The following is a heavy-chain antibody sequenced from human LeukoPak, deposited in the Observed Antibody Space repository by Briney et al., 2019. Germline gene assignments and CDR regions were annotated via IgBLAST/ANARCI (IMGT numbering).Heavy chain of an antibody. CDR3: ARGSGATYDAFDI. CDR2: IYYSGST. D-gene: IGHD1-26*01. V-gene: IGHV4-39*07. Sequence: TTSETLSLTCTVSGGSISSSSYYWGWIRQPPGKGLEWIGSIYYSGSTYYNPSLKSQVTISVDTSKNQFSLKLSSVTAADTAVYYCARGSGATYDAFDIWGQGTMVTVSS. CDR1: GGSISSSSYY. J-gene: IGHJ3*02.